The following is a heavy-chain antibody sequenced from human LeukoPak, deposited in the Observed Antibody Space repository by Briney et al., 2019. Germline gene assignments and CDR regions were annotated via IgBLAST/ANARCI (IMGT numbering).Heavy chain of an antibody. V-gene: IGHV3-7*03. J-gene: IGHJ4*02. D-gene: IGHD3-9*01. Sequence: GGSLRLSCAASGFTFSSYWMSWVRQAPGKGLEWVANIKQDGSEKYYVDSVKGRFTISRDNVKNSLYLQMNSLRAEDTAVYYCARDGGYLDWPTYYFDYWGQGTLVTVSS. CDR1: GFTFSSYW. CDR3: ARDGGYLDWPTYYFDY. CDR2: IKQDGSEK.